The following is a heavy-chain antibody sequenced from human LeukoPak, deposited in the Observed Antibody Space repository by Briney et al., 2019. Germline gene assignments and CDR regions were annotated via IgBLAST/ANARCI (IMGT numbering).Heavy chain of an antibody. J-gene: IGHJ4*02. D-gene: IGHD5-18*01. CDR2: ISGGSGNK. CDR1: GFVFSSYA. Sequence: PGGSLRLSCAASGFVFSSYAMSWVRQAPGKGLEGVSTISGGSGNKYYTDSVKGRFSISRDNSKNTLYLQLDSLRAEDTAVYYCARDTDCDYWGQGTQVTVSS. CDR3: ARDTDCDY. V-gene: IGHV3-23*01.